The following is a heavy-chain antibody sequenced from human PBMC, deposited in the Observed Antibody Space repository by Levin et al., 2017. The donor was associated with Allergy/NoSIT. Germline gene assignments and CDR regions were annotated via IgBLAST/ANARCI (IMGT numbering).Heavy chain of an antibody. D-gene: IGHD6-19*01. CDR1: GFTFSSYA. V-gene: IGHV3-30-3*01. Sequence: GGSLRLSCAASGFTFSSYAMHWVRQAPGKGLEWVAVISYDGSNKYYADSVKGRFTISRDNSKNTLYLQMNSLRAEDTAVYYCARARTRWASSGWYHDFGRWFDPWGQGTLVTVSS. J-gene: IGHJ5*02. CDR2: ISYDGSNK. CDR3: ARARTRWASSGWYHDFGRWFDP.